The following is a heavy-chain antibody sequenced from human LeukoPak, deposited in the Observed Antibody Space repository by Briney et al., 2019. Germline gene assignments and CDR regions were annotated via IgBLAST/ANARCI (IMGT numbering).Heavy chain of an antibody. CDR2: ISAYNGNT. V-gene: IGHV1-18*01. CDR3: ARPGTPAGFDY. D-gene: IGHD1-1*01. CDR1: GYTFTIYG. Sequence: GASVTVSYRASGYTFTIYGISWVRQAPGQGLEWMGWISAYNGNTNYAQKLQGRVTMTTDTSTSTAYMELRSLRSDDTAVYYCARPGTPAGFDYWGQGTLVTVSS. J-gene: IGHJ4*02.